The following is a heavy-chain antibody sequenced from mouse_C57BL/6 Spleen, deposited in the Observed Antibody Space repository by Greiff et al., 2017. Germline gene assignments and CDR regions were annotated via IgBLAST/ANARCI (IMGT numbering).Heavy chain of an antibody. J-gene: IGHJ3*01. Sequence: QVQLQQSGPELVKPGASVKISCKASGYAFSSSWMNWVKQRPGKGLEWIGRIYPGDGDTNYNGKFKGKATLTADKSSSTAYMQLSSLTSEDSAVYFCARLDGYYEFAYWGQGTLVTVSA. CDR2: IYPGDGDT. V-gene: IGHV1-82*01. CDR1: GYAFSSSW. D-gene: IGHD2-3*01. CDR3: ARLDGYYEFAY.